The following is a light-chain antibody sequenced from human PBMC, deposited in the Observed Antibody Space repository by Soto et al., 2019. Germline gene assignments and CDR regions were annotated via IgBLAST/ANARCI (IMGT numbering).Light chain of an antibody. CDR1: QTISSW. V-gene: IGKV1-5*03. CDR2: KAS. CDR3: QHYNSYSEA. J-gene: IGKJ1*01. Sequence: DIQMTQSPSTLSGSVGDRVTITCRASQTISSWLAWYQQKPGKAPKLLIYKASTLKSGGPSRFSGSGSGTEFTLTIISLQHGDFAYYYGQHYNSYSEAFGQGTKVELK.